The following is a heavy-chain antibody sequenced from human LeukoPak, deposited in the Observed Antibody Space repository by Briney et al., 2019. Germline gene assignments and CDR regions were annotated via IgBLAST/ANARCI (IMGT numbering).Heavy chain of an antibody. CDR1: GGSISSYY. J-gene: IGHJ4*02. CDR2: IYYSGST. V-gene: IGHV4-59*08. D-gene: IGHD3-3*01. Sequence: SETLSLTCTVSGGSISSYYWSWIRQPPGKGLEWIGYIYYSGSTNYNPSLKSRVTISVDTSKNQFSLKLSSVTAADTAVYYCARQVSSITIFRGPTYYFDHWGQGTLVTVSS. CDR3: ARQVSSITIFRGPTYYFDH.